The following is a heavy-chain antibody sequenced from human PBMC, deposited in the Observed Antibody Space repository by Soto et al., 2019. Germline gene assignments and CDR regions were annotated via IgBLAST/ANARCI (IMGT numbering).Heavy chain of an antibody. Sequence: GGSLRLSCVASGFTFSDYALSWFRQAPGKGLEWVSGISAGGGATYYADSVKGRFSISRDNSKNTLSLQMNSLRAEDTAVYYCAKGIEYSSSGSYYFDYWGQGTLVTVSS. CDR2: ISAGGGAT. CDR3: AKGIEYSSSGSYYFDY. J-gene: IGHJ4*02. D-gene: IGHD6-6*01. V-gene: IGHV3-23*01. CDR1: GFTFSDYA.